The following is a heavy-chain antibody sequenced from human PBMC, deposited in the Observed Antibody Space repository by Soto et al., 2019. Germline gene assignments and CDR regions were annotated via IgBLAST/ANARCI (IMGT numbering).Heavy chain of an antibody. J-gene: IGHJ6*02. CDR3: AKAYTGITDFGIIVKGDMDV. D-gene: IGHD1-20*01. V-gene: IGHV3-9*01. CDR1: GFIFDNYA. CDR2: ISWHSSNI. Sequence: SLRLSCVASGFIFDNYAMHWVRQVPGKGLEWVSGISWHSSNIAYADSVKGRFTISRDNAKNSLYLQMTNLRVEDTALYYCAKAYTGITDFGIIVKGDMDVWGQGTPVTVSS.